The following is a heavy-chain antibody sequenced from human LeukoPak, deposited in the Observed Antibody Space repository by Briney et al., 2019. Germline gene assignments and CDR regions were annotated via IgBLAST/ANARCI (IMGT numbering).Heavy chain of an antibody. J-gene: IGHJ4*02. V-gene: IGHV3-7*01. CDR2: IKQDGSEK. CDR3: ARAPEVGATHYFDY. CDR1: GFTFSSYW. D-gene: IGHD1-26*01. Sequence: GGSLRLSCAASGFTFSSYWMSWVRQAPGKGLEWVANIKQDGSEKYYVDSVKGRFTISRDNARNSLYLQMDSLRAEDTAVYYCARAPEVGATHYFDYWGQGTLVTVSS.